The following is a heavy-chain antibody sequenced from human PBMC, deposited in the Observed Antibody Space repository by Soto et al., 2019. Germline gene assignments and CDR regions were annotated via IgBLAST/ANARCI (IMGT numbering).Heavy chain of an antibody. CDR3: ARHLSGYGYLYFEY. CDR1: GGSISSNSYY. J-gene: IGHJ4*02. Sequence: QLQLQESGPGLVKPSETQSLTCTVSGGSISSNSYYWAWIRQPPGKVLEWIGSGYHGGNTYYNPSHKSRVTLSVDTSTNQFSLKLNSVTAADTAVYYCARHLSGYGYLYFEYWGQGILVTVSS. V-gene: IGHV4-39*01. CDR2: GYHGGNT. D-gene: IGHD5-18*01.